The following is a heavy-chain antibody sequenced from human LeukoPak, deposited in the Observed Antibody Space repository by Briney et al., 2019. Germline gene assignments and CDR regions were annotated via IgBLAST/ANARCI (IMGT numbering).Heavy chain of an antibody. J-gene: IGHJ5*02. CDR1: GYTFTSYG. CDR2: INAGNGNT. V-gene: IGHV1-3*01. CDR3: ARDREANWFDP. Sequence: ASVKVSCKASGYTFTSYGISWVRQAPGQRLEWMGWINAGNGNTKYSQKFQGRVTITRDTSASTAYMELSSLRSEDTAVYYCARDREANWFDPWGQGTLVTVSS.